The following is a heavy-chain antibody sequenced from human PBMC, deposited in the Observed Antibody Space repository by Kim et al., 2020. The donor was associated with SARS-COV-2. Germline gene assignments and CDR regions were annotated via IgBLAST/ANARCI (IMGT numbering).Heavy chain of an antibody. V-gene: IGHV4-39*01. CDR1: GGSISSSFNY. Sequence: SETLSLTCTVSGGSISSSFNYWGWIRQPPGKGLEWIGSVHHSGSTYDSPSLKSRVTVSVDTSKNEFYLKVTSVTAADTAVYFCARLPHDSSGYVDSWGPGILVTVSS. D-gene: IGHD3-22*01. J-gene: IGHJ4*02. CDR2: VHHSGST. CDR3: ARLPHDSSGYVDS.